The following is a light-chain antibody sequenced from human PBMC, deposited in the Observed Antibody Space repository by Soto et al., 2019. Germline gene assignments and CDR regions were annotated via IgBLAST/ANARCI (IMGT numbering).Light chain of an antibody. CDR3: QQYFGYSPRT. V-gene: IGKV1-8*01. Sequence: IVMTQSPSSLSTSTGDRVTSTCRASQGISSYLSWYQQKPGKAPKILIYDASTLESGVPSSFSGSGSGTEFTLTISSLQPYDFAIYYCQQYFGYSPRTFGQGTKVDIK. CDR2: DAS. J-gene: IGKJ1*01. CDR1: QGISSY.